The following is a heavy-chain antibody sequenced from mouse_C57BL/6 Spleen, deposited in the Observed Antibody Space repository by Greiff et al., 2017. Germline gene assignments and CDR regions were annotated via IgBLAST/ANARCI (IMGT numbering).Heavy chain of an antibody. D-gene: IGHD1-1*01. CDR1: GYTFPSYW. J-gene: IGHJ1*03. V-gene: IGHV1-7*01. CDR2: INPSSGYT. CDR3: ARGAYYGSSHYWYFDV. Sequence: QVPLKQSGAELAKPGASVKLYCKASGYTFPSYWLHWVKQRPGQGLEWIGYINPSSGYTKSNQTFKDKATLTADKSSSTAYMQRSSLTYEDSAVDYCARGAYYGSSHYWYFDVWGTGTTVTVSS.